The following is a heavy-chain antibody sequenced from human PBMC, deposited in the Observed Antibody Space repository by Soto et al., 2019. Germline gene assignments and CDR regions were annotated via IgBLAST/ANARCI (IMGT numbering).Heavy chain of an antibody. D-gene: IGHD6-19*01. CDR1: GFTFSSYA. CDR3: ARVGGIAVAGTHLDS. CDR2: IGGSGAGT. J-gene: IGHJ4*02. Sequence: EVQLLESGGGLVQPGGSLRLSCAASGFTFSSYAMSWVRQAPGKGLEWVSGIGGSGAGTNYADSVKGRFTISRDNSKNTLYLQRSSLRAEYTAVYHCARVGGIAVAGTHLDSGGQGTLATVSS. V-gene: IGHV3-23*01.